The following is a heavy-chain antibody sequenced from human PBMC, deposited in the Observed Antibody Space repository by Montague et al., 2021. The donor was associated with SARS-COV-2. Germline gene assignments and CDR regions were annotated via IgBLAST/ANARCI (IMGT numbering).Heavy chain of an antibody. CDR1: GLSLSTPTVG. D-gene: IGHD3-9*01. CDR2: IYSTGDK. Sequence: LTLTCTFSGLSLSTPTVGVAWIRQHPGKALEWLAVIYSTGDKRYSPSLQRRLTITNDTSRNQVVLSLTNVDPLDTATYYCANLIRYYDIFTYLPFDDWGKGTQVTVSS. V-gene: IGHV2-5*01. CDR3: ANLIRYYDIFTYLPFDD. J-gene: IGHJ4*02.